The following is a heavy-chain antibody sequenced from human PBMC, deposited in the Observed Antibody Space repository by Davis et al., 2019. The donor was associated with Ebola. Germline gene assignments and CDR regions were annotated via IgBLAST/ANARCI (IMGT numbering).Heavy chain of an antibody. Sequence: GESLKISCAASGFTFSSYAMSWVRQAPGKGLEWVSAISGSGGSTYYADSVKGRFTISRDNSKNTLYLQMNSLRAEDTAVYYCAKTPPGTYDSSGYHYYYYMDVWGKGTTVTVSS. D-gene: IGHD3-22*01. CDR1: GFTFSSYA. J-gene: IGHJ6*03. CDR3: AKTPPGTYDSSGYHYYYYMDV. CDR2: ISGSGGST. V-gene: IGHV3-23*01.